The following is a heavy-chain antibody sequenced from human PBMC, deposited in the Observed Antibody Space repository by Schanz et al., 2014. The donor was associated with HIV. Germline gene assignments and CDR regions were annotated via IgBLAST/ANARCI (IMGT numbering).Heavy chain of an antibody. D-gene: IGHD3-10*01. CDR1: GLTFNSFG. CDR3: AKAGLFFGQLWLGFFDY. J-gene: IGHJ4*02. CDR2: ISYDAVNK. V-gene: IGHV3-30*18. Sequence: DLVESGGGVVQPGRSLRLSCAASGLTFNSFGIHWVRQAPGKGLEWVAVISYDAVNKFYAESVKGRFTISRDNSKNTLDLQMNNLKPEDTAVYYCAKAGLFFGQLWLGFFDYWGQGAQVTVSS.